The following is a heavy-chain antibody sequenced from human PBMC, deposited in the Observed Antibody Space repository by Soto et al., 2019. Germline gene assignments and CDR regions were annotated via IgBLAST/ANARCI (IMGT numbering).Heavy chain of an antibody. CDR3: ARFANFRATNYGGGLYYYYYYGMDV. D-gene: IGHD2-8*02. Sequence: GGSLRLSCAASGFNFSSYAMHWVRQAPGKGLEWVAVISYDGSNKYYADSVKGRFTISRDNSKNTLYLQMNSLRAEYTSVYYCARFANFRATNYGGGLYYYYYYGMDVWGQGTTVPVSS. J-gene: IGHJ6*02. CDR1: GFNFSSYA. CDR2: ISYDGSNK. V-gene: IGHV3-30*04.